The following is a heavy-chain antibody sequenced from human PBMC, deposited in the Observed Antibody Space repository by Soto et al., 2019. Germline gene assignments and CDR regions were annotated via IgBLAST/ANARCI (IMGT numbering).Heavy chain of an antibody. CDR2: ISGSGSST. Sequence: PGGSLRLSCAASGFTFGAYAMSWVRQAPGKGLEWVSTISGSGSSTYSADSVKGRFTISKDNSKNTLYLQMNSLRVEDTAIYYCAKAWGIDPWGQGTLVTVSS. D-gene: IGHD7-27*01. J-gene: IGHJ5*02. CDR1: GFTFGAYA. V-gene: IGHV3-23*01. CDR3: AKAWGIDP.